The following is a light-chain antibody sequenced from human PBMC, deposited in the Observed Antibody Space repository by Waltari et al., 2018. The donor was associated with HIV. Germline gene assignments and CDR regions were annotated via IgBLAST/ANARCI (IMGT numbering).Light chain of an antibody. CDR3: AAYAGNNIVI. J-gene: IGLJ2*01. V-gene: IGLV2-8*01. Sequence: QSALTQPPSASGSPGQSATVSCTGTSSDIGSFNFVSWYQQHPGKAPKLLIYDVNKRPSGVPDRFSASKSGATASLTVSGLLAEDEADYYCAAYAGNNIVIFGGGTKVTV. CDR1: SSDIGSFNF. CDR2: DVN.